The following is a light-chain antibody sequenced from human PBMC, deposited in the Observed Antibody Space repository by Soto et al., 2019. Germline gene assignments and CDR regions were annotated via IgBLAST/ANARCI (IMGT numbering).Light chain of an antibody. CDR3: CSYAGSSTYV. J-gene: IGLJ1*01. V-gene: IGLV2-23*01. CDR1: SSDVGNYNL. CDR2: EGS. Sequence: QTVVTQPASVSGSPGQSITISCTGSSSDVGNYNLVSWYQQHPGKAPKLMIYEGSRWPSGVSNRFSASKSGNTASLTISGLQTEDEADYYCCSYAGSSTYVFGSGTKVTVL.